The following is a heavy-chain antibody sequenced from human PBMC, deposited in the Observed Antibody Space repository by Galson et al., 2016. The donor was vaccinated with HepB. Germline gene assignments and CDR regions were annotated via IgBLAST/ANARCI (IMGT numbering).Heavy chain of an antibody. CDR3: ARPLLPFSGDNGYYYYGFDV. J-gene: IGHJ6*02. V-gene: IGHV1-46*01. Sequence: SCKASGYTFTNYYMHWVRQAPGQGLEWMGLIHPTSGSPNYAQKFQDRVAMTRDTSTSTVYMELSSLRSEDTAVYYCARPLLPFSGDNGYYYYGFDVWGQGTTVTVSS. CDR1: GYTFTNYY. D-gene: IGHD4-17*01. CDR2: IHPTSGSP.